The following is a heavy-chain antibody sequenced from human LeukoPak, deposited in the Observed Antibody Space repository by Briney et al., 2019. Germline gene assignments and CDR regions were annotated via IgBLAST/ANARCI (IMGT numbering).Heavy chain of an antibody. J-gene: IGHJ4*02. CDR2: IYHSGST. CDR1: GGSISSGGYY. Sequence: SQTLSLTCTVSGGSISSGGYYWSWIRQPPGKGLEWIGYIYHSGSTYYNPSLKSRVTISVDRSKNQFSLKLSSVTAADTAVYYCARMTPEWELLLGFWDYWGQGTLVTVSS. D-gene: IGHD1-26*01. CDR3: ARMTPEWELLLGFWDY. V-gene: IGHV4-30-2*01.